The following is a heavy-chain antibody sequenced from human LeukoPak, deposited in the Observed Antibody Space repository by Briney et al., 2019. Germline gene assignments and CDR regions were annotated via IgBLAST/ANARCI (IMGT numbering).Heavy chain of an antibody. CDR2: ISSTSSYI. V-gene: IGHV3-21*01. Sequence: GRSLRLSCAASGFTFTSYSMNWVRQAPGKGLEWVSSISSTSSYIYYADSMKGRSTISRDNAKSSLYLQMNSMRVEDTAVYYCARGSRGGDRFDYWGQGTLVTVSS. J-gene: IGHJ4*02. D-gene: IGHD2-21*02. CDR1: GFTFTSYS. CDR3: ARGSRGGDRFDY.